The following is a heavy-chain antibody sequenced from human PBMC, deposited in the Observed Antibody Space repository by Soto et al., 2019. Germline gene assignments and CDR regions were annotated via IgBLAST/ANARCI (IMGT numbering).Heavy chain of an antibody. J-gene: IGHJ4*02. Sequence: EVQLVESGGGLVQPGGSLRVSCAGSGFTFSSDWMHWVRQAPGKGLVWDSRINSAGSSSSYADSVMGRFTNSRDNAKNTLYRKLNSLRAEDTAVYFCARGPTGWYGFDYWGQGTLGTVSS. V-gene: IGHV3-74*01. CDR1: GFTFSSDW. CDR3: ARGPTGWYGFDY. D-gene: IGHD6-19*01. CDR2: INSAGSSS.